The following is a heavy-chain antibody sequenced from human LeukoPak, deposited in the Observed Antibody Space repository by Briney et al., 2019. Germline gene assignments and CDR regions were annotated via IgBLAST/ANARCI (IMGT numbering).Heavy chain of an antibody. CDR1: GFTFSSYN. V-gene: IGHV3-48*04. J-gene: IGHJ4*02. D-gene: IGHD4-11*01. Sequence: PGGSLRLSCAASGFTFSSYNMNWVRQAPGKGLEWVSYISSSSSTIYYADSVKGRFTISRDNAKNSLYLQMNSLRAEDTAVYYCARYSDYGSYDYWGQGTLVTVSS. CDR3: ARYSDYGSYDY. CDR2: ISSSSSTI.